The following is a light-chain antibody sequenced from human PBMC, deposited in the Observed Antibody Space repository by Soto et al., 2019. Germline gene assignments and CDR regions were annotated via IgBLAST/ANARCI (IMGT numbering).Light chain of an antibody. CDR2: GAS. CDR3: QQYGSSPFT. CDR1: QSVSSSY. Sequence: EIVLTQSPGTLSLSPGERATLSCRASQSVSSSYLAWYQQKPGQAPRLLIYGASSRATGVPDRFSGSGSGTDFTLTISGLEPEDFAVYYCQQYGSSPFTFGRGAKVEIK. J-gene: IGKJ4*01. V-gene: IGKV3-20*01.